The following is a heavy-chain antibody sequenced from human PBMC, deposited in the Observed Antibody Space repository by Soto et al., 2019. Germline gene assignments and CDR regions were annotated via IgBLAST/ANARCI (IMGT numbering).Heavy chain of an antibody. V-gene: IGHV3-48*01. D-gene: IGHD1-26*01. Sequence: EVQLVESGGGLVQPGGSLRLSCAAPGFTCSSYSMNWVRQAPGKGLEWVSYISSSSSTIHYSDSVKGRFTISRDNAKNSLYLQMNSLRAQDTAVYYCARESPRYSWNYTPDYWGQGTLVTVSS. CDR3: ARESPRYSWNYTPDY. J-gene: IGHJ4*02. CDR2: ISSSSSTI. CDR1: GFTCSSYS.